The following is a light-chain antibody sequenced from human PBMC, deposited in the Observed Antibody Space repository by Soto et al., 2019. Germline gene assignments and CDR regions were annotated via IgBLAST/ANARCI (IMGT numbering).Light chain of an antibody. J-gene: IGKJ4*01. CDR3: QQSYSTPHT. Sequence: SRISYSASAVSASLADSVTINCRASQSISSYLNWYQQRPGKAPKLLIYAASSLQSGVPSRFSGSGSGTDFTLTISSLQPEDFATYYCQQSYSTPHTFGRGTKVDIK. CDR2: AAS. CDR1: QSISSY. V-gene: IGKV1-39*01.